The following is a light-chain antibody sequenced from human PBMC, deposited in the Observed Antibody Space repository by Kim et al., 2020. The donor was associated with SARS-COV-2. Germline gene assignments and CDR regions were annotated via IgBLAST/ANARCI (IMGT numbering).Light chain of an antibody. J-gene: IGLJ3*02. CDR1: SLRSYY. Sequence: SSELTQDPAVSVALGQTVRITCQGDSLRSYYASWYQQKPGQAPVLVIYGKNNRPSGIPDRFSGSSSGNTASLTITGGQAEDEADYYCNSRDSSGNHLRVFGGGTQLTVL. CDR3: NSRDSSGNHLRV. V-gene: IGLV3-19*01. CDR2: GKN.